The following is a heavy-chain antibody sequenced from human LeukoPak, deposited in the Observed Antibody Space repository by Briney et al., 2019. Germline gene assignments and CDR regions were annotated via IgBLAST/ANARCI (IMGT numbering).Heavy chain of an antibody. CDR3: ACQATYYDILTGYYPKSHGVDY. D-gene: IGHD3-9*01. Sequence: SETLSLTCAVSGGSISSGSYYWSWIRQPAGKGLEWIGRIYTSGSTNYNPSLKSRVTISVDTSKNQFSLKLSSVTAADTAVYYCACQATYYDILTGYYPKSHGVDYWGQGTLVTVSS. CDR1: GGSISSGSYY. V-gene: IGHV4-61*02. CDR2: IYTSGST. J-gene: IGHJ4*02.